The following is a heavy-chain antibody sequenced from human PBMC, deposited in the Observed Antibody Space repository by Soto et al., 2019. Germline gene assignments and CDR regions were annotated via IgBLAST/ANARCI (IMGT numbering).Heavy chain of an antibody. Sequence: QVQLQESGPGLVKPSETLSLTCTVSGGSISSYYWSWIRQPPGKGLEWIGYIYYSGSTNYNPSLKIRVTISVDTSKNQFSLKLSYVTAADTAAYYCARRYGSAFDIWGQGTMVTVSS. CDR1: GGSISSYY. CDR2: IYYSGST. D-gene: IGHD3-10*01. CDR3: ARRYGSAFDI. V-gene: IGHV4-59*01. J-gene: IGHJ3*02.